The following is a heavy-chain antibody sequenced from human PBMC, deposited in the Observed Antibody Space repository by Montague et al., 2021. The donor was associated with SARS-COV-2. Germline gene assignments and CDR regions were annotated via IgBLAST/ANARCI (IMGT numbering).Heavy chain of an antibody. CDR1: GFSFNNYA. D-gene: IGHD3-10*01. J-gene: IGHJ5*01. CDR3: AKEGSDYYASGSYYTRLGWFDS. Sequence: SLRLSCAASGFSFNNYAMNWVRQAPGRGLEWVSSISGSGGTTYYADSVEGRFMISRDNSKNTLYLQMNSLRAEDTAVYYCAKEGSDYYASGSYYTRLGWFDSWGQGTLVTVSS. CDR2: ISGSGGTT. V-gene: IGHV3-23*01.